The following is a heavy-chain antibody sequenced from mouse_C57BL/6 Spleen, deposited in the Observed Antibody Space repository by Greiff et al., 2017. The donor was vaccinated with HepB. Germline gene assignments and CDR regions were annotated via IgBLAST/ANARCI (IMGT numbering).Heavy chain of an antibody. CDR3: ARETYYDPFDY. CDR1: GFTFSDYY. J-gene: IGHJ2*01. Sequence: EVLLVESEGGLVQPGRSMKLSCTASGFTFSDYYMAWVRQVPEKGLEWVANINDDGSSTYYLDSLKSRFIISRDNAKNILYLQMSSLTSEDTATYYCARETYYDPFDYWGQGTTLTVSS. V-gene: IGHV5-16*01. D-gene: IGHD1-1*01. CDR2: INDDGSST.